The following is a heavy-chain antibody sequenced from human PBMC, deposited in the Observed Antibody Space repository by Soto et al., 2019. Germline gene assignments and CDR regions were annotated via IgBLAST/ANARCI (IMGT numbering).Heavy chain of an antibody. V-gene: IGHV3-21*01. CDR1: GFTFSSYS. CDR3: ARDRYDFWSGSPLDY. Sequence: GGSLRLSCAASGFTFSSYSMNWVRQAPGKGLEWVSSISSSSSYIYYADSVKGRFTISRDNAKNSLYLQMNSLRAEDTAVYYCARDRYDFWSGSPLDYWGQGTLVTVSS. CDR2: ISSSSSYI. D-gene: IGHD3-3*01. J-gene: IGHJ4*02.